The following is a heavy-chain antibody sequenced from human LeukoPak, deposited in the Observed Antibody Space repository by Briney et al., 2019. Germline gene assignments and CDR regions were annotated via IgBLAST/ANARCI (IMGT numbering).Heavy chain of an antibody. CDR3: AKDQGSSSWYEFDY. D-gene: IGHD6-13*01. CDR1: AFTFSNHG. Sequence: PGRSLRLSCVASAFTFSNHGMHWVRQAPGKGLEWVAVISYDGSDKYYADSVKGRFTISRDNSKNTLYLQMNSLRAEDTAVYYCAKDQGSSSWYEFDYWGQGTLVTVSS. J-gene: IGHJ4*02. V-gene: IGHV3-30*18. CDR2: ISYDGSDK.